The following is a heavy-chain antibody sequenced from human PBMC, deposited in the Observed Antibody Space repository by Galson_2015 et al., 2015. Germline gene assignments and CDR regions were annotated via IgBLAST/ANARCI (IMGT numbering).Heavy chain of an antibody. Sequence: SVKVSRKAAGYIYSSYGISWVRQAPGQGLEWMGWISGRTGKTNYAQNFQGRVTMTAATSTSTAYMELRGLRSDDTAVYDCARESITYYFDFWGQGTLVPVSS. J-gene: IGHJ4*02. V-gene: IGHV1-18*01. D-gene: IGHD1-20*01. CDR2: ISGRTGKT. CDR3: ARESITYYFDF. CDR1: GYIYSSYG.